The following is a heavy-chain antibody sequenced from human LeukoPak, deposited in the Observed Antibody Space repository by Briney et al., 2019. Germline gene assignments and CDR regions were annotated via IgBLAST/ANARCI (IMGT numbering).Heavy chain of an antibody. J-gene: IGHJ3*02. D-gene: IGHD7-27*01. CDR2: ISGSGGST. Sequence: GGSLRLSCAASGFTFSSYAMSWVRQAPGKGLEWVSAISGSGGSTYYADSVKGRFTISRDNSKNTLYLQMNSLRAEDTAVYYCAKDLTANWGISGGGFDIWGQGTMVTVSS. V-gene: IGHV3-23*01. CDR3: AKDLTANWGISGGGFDI. CDR1: GFTFSSYA.